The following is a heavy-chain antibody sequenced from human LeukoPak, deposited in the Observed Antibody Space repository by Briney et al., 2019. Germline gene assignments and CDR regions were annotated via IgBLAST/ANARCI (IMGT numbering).Heavy chain of an antibody. CDR1: GYPFSSYD. J-gene: IGHJ6*03. Sequence: RGALILSFSTSGYPFSSYDMPRVRQATGKGPERVSPIGTADDTHSPSSVKGRFTSSRENAKNSLYLQMNSVRAGDTAVYYCASQPAYLQQLVRGFVACYYYYMDVWGKGTTVTVSS. V-gene: IGHV3-13*01. D-gene: IGHD6-13*01. CDR3: ASQPAYLQQLVRGFVACYYYYMDV. CDR2: IGTADDT.